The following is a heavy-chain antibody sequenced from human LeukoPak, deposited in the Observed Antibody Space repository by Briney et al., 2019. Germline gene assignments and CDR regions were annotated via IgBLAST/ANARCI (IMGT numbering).Heavy chain of an antibody. V-gene: IGHV1-2*02. D-gene: IGHD6-13*01. J-gene: IGHJ4*02. Sequence: ASVKVSCKASGYTFTGYYMHWVRQAPGQGPERMGWINPNSGGTNYAQKFQGRVTMARDTSISTAYMELSRLRSDDTAVYYCARFPSSSSWYDDYWGQGTLVTVSS. CDR2: INPNSGGT. CDR3: ARFPSSSSWYDDY. CDR1: GYTFTGYY.